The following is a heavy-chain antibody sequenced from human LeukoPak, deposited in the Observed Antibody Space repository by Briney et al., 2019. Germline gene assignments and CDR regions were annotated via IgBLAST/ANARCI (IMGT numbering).Heavy chain of an antibody. D-gene: IGHD3-22*01. CDR3: AKEGGSGYLDY. J-gene: IGHJ4*02. CDR1: GFTFDDYA. CDR2: ISWNSGSI. Sequence: PGRSLRLSCAASGFTFDDYAMHWVRQAPGKGLEWVSGISWNSGSIGYADSVKGRFTISRDNAKNSLYLQMNSLRAEDTALYYCAKEGGSGYLDYWGQGTLVTVSS. V-gene: IGHV3-9*01.